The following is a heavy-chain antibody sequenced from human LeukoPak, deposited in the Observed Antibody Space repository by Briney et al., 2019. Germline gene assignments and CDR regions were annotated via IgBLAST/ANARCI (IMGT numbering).Heavy chain of an antibody. V-gene: IGHV3-11*05. J-gene: IGHJ4*02. Sequence: GGSLRLSCAASGFTVSTNCMTWVRQAPGKGLEWVSYVSSDTSHTNYADSVKGRFTISRDNAKNSLYLQMNSLRAEDTAVYYCARGARIVGVDRDYFDYWGQGTLVTVSS. CDR3: ARGARIVGVDRDYFDY. D-gene: IGHD2-2*01. CDR1: GFTVSTNC. CDR2: VSSDTSHT.